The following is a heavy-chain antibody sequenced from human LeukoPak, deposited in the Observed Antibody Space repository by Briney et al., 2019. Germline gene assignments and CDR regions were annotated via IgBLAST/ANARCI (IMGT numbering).Heavy chain of an antibody. J-gene: IGHJ4*02. V-gene: IGHV4-31*03. Sequence: SQTLSLTCTVSGGSISSGGYYWGWIRQHPGKGLEWIGYIYYSGSTYYNPSLKSRVTISVDTSKNQFSLKLSSVTAADTAVYYCARGEFGDSSGYYYHWGQGTLVTVSS. CDR3: ARGEFGDSSGYYYH. CDR2: IYYSGST. CDR1: GGSISSGGYY. D-gene: IGHD3-22*01.